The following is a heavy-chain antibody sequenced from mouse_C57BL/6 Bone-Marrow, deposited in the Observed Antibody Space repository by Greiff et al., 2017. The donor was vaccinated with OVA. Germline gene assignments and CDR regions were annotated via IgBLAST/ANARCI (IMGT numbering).Heavy chain of an antibody. D-gene: IGHD2-5*01. CDR2: ISDGGSYT. J-gene: IGHJ2*01. V-gene: IGHV5-4*03. CDR1: GFTFSSYA. CDR3: ARGRIVTFDY. Sequence: EVKLMESGGGLVKPGGSLKLSCAASGFTFSSYAMSWVRQTPEKRLEWVATISDGGSYTYYPDNVKGRFTISRDNAKNNLYLQMSHLKSEDTAMYYCARGRIVTFDYWGQGTTLTVSS.